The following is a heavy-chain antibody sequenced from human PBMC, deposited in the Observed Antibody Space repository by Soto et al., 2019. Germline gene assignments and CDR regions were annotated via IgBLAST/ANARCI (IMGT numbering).Heavy chain of an antibody. CDR1: GFTFSSYG. Sequence: QVQLVESGGGVVQPGRSLRLSCAASGFTFSSYGIHWVRQAPGKGLEWVAGMSYDGNNKYYADSVKGRFTISRDNAKNTVYLQINSLRADDTAVYYCYKERVDRYFELWGRGGLVTVST. CDR3: YKERVDRYFEL. J-gene: IGHJ2*01. V-gene: IGHV3-30*18. CDR2: MSYDGNNK.